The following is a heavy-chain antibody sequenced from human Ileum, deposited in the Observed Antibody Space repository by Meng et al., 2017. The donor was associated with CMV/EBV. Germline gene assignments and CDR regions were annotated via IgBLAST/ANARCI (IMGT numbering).Heavy chain of an antibody. CDR2: ISGNGATT. V-gene: IGHV3-23*01. D-gene: IGHD2-2*01. J-gene: IGHJ6*02. CDR1: GFTFSSYS. Sequence: GESLKISCATSGFTFSSYSLSWVRQAPGKGLEWVSTISGNGATTHYADSVKGRFTMSRDNSKNSLYLQMNSLRAEDTALYYCAGQDCSSTRCSYHFYYGMDVWGQGTTVTVSS. CDR3: AGQDCSSTRCSYHFYYGMDV.